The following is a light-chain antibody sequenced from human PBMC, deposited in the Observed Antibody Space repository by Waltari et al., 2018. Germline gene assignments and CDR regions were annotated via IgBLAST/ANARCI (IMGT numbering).Light chain of an antibody. V-gene: IGKV3-15*01. J-gene: IGKJ4*01. CDR3: QQYNDWPRVT. CDR1: QSLSSN. Sequence: EMVMTQSPATLSVSPGERATLSCRASQSLSSNLAWYQQKPGQAPRLLIYGASPRATGIPARFSGRGSGTEFTLTISSLQSEDFAVYYCQQYNDWPRVTFGGGTKVEIK. CDR2: GAS.